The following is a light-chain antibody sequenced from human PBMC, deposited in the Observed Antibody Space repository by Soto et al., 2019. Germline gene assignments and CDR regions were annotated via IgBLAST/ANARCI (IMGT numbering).Light chain of an antibody. CDR3: QQYYTIPVT. CDR2: WAS. Sequence: DIVMTQSPDSLAVSLGERGTINCKSSQSVLYSSNNKNYLAWYQQKPGQVPKLLIYWASTRESGVPDRFSGSGSGTDFTLTISSLQAADVAVYYCQQYYTIPVTFGQGTKVEIK. V-gene: IGKV4-1*01. J-gene: IGKJ1*01. CDR1: QSVLYSSNNKNY.